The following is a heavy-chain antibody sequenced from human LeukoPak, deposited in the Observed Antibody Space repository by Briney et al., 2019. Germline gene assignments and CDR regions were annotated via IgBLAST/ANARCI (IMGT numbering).Heavy chain of an antibody. Sequence: GGSLRLSCAASGFTFSSSGMSWVRQAPGKGLEWVSGINPTGGRTYYADSVKGRFTISRDNSKNTLYLQMNSLRAEDTAVYYCAKEPGPWGQGTLVTVSS. J-gene: IGHJ5*02. CDR3: AKEPGP. D-gene: IGHD7-27*01. V-gene: IGHV3-23*01. CDR2: INPTGGRT. CDR1: GFTFSSSG.